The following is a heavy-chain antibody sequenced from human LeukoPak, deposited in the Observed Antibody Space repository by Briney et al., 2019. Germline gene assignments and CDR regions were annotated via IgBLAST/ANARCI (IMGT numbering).Heavy chain of an antibody. Sequence: GGSLRLSCVASGFTFSSYAMIWVRQSPGKGLEWVSAIRVSGVGTHYADSVKGRFTISRDNSKNTLYLQMNSLRADDSAVYYCARDPNGDYIGAFDFWGRGTTVTVSS. J-gene: IGHJ3*01. CDR1: GFTFSSYA. D-gene: IGHD4-17*01. V-gene: IGHV3-23*01. CDR2: IRVSGVGT. CDR3: ARDPNGDYIGAFDF.